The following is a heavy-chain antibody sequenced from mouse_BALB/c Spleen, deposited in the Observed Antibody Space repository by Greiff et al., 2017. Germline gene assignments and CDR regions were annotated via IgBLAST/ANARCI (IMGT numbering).Heavy chain of an antibody. CDR3: ARGYGDFYAMDY. J-gene: IGHJ4*01. Sequence: QVQLKQSGAELVRPGVSVKISCKGSGYTFTDYAMHWVKQSHAKSLEWIGVISTYYGDASYNQKFKGKATMTVDKSSSTAYMELARLTSEDSAIYYCARGYGDFYAMDYWGQGTSVTVSS. CDR1: GYTFTDYA. CDR2: ISTYYGDA. D-gene: IGHD2-14*01. V-gene: IGHV1S137*01.